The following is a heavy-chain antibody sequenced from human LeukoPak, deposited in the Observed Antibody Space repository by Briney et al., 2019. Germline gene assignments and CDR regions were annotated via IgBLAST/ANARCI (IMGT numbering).Heavy chain of an antibody. CDR1: GGSISSYY. CDR2: IHSSGST. CDR3: ARDSEWRWLDFDL. D-gene: IGHD5-24*01. V-gene: IGHV4-59*01. J-gene: IGHJ2*01. Sequence: PSETLSLTCTVSGGSISSYYWSWIRQPPGKGLEWIGYIHSSGSTSYNPSLKSRVTISVDTSKNQFSLKLSSVTAADTAVYCCARDSEWRWLDFDLWGRGTLVPVSS.